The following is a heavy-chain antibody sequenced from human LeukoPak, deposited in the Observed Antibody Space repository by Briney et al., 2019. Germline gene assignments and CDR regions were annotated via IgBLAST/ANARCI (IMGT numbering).Heavy chain of an antibody. V-gene: IGHV4-4*07. Sequence: PSETLSLTCTVSGGSISNYYWTWIRQPAGKGLEWIGRFYTSGNTNYSPSLKSRVTMSVDTSKNQFSLHLNSVTAADTAVYFCARESAVTTRGLDYWGQGTLVTVSS. CDR1: GGSISNYY. CDR2: FYTSGNT. D-gene: IGHD4-17*01. J-gene: IGHJ4*02. CDR3: ARESAVTTRGLDY.